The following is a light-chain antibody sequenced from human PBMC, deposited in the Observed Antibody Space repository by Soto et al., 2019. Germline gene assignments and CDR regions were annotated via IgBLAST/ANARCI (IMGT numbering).Light chain of an antibody. CDR2: DAS. CDR1: QDISNY. CDR3: QQYDNLWT. J-gene: IGKJ1*01. Sequence: DILMTQSPSSLSASVGDRVTITCQASQDISNYLNWYQQKPGKAPKLLIYDASNLETGVPSRFSGSGSGTDFTFTISSLQPEDIETYYCQQYDNLWTFGQGTRWISN. V-gene: IGKV1-33*01.